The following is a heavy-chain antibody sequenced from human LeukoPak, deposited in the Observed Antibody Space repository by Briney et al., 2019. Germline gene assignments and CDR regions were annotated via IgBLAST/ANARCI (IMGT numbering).Heavy chain of an antibody. V-gene: IGHV4-34*01. D-gene: IGHD3-22*01. CDR2: INHSGST. CDR1: GGSFSGYY. J-gene: IGHJ5*02. CDR3: ARVRGCYDSRRFDP. Sequence: ASETLSLTCAVYGGSFSGYYWSWIRQPPGKGLEWIGEINHSGSTNYNPSLKSRVTISVDTSKNQFSLKLSSVTAADTAVYYCARVRGCYDSRRFDPWGQGTLVTVSS.